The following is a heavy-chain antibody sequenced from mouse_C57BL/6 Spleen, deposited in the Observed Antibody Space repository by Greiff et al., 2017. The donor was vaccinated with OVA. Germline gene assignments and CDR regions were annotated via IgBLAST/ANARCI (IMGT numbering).Heavy chain of an antibody. CDR1: GYTFTDYN. CDR3: ARGSGYSGDY. J-gene: IGHJ2*01. D-gene: IGHD2-3*01. CDR2: INPNNGGT. V-gene: IGHV1-22*01. Sequence: VHVKQSGPELVKPGASVKMSCKASGYTFTDYNMHWVKQSHGQSLEWIGNINPNNGGTSYNQKFKGKATLTVNKSSSTAYMDLRSLTSADSAVDYCARGSGYSGDYWGQGTTLTVSS.